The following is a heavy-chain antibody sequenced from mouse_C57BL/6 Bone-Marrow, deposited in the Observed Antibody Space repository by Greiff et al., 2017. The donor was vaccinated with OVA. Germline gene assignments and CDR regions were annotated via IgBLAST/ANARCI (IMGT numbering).Heavy chain of an antibody. J-gene: IGHJ3*01. CDR3: ARNPPYGSSYRGAWLAY. D-gene: IGHD1-1*01. CDR1: GFSLTSYG. CDR2: IWSGGCT. V-gene: IGHV2-2*01. Sequence: QVQLQQSGPGLVQPSQSLSITCTVSGFSLTSYGVHWVRQSPGKGLEWLGVIWSGGCTDYNAAFISRLSISKDNSKSQVFFKMNSLQADDTAIYYCARNPPYGSSYRGAWLAYGGKGTLVTVAA.